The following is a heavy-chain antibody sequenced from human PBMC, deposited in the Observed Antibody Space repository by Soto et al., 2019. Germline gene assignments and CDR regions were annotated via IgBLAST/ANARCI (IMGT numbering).Heavy chain of an antibody. V-gene: IGHV3-11*01. D-gene: IGHD2-2*01. Sequence: GGSLRLSCAASGFTFSDYYMSWIRQAPGKGLEWVSYISSSGSTIYYADSVKGRFTISRDNAKNSLYLQMNSLRAEDTAVYYCARDHGAWLGYCSSTSCQEAFDIWGQGTMVTVSS. CDR2: ISSSGSTI. CDR3: ARDHGAWLGYCSSTSCQEAFDI. J-gene: IGHJ3*02. CDR1: GFTFSDYY.